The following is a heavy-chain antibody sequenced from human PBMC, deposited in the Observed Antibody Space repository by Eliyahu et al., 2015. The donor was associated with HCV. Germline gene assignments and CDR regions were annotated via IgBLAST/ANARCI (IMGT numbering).Heavy chain of an antibody. CDR1: GITFSNYG. V-gene: IGHV3-30*03. CDR3: AGSAMGTSFDF. Sequence: QVQVVESGGGVVQPGXSLRLSCAASGITFSNYGMHWVRQGPGKGLEWVAVISHDESHIYYADSVKGRFTISRDTSKNTLYLQMNSLRTEDTAMYYCAGSAMGTSFDFWGQGTLVTVSS. CDR2: ISHDESHI. J-gene: IGHJ4*02. D-gene: IGHD1-7*01.